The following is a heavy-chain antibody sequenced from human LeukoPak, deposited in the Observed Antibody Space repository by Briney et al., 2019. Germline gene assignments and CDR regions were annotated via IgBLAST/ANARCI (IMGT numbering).Heavy chain of an antibody. D-gene: IGHD4-23*01. CDR2: IIPIFGTA. J-gene: IGHJ5*02. Sequence: AASVKVSCKASGGTFSSYAISWVRQAPGQGLEWMGGIIPIFGTANYAQKFQGRVTITADESTSTAYMELSSLRSEDTAVYYCARGLDDYGGTPGYNWFDPWGQGTLVTVSS. CDR1: GGTFSSYA. V-gene: IGHV1-69*13. CDR3: ARGLDDYGGTPGYNWFDP.